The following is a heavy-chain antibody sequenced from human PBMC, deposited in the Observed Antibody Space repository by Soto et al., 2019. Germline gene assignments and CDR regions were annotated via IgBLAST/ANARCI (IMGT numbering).Heavy chain of an antibody. CDR1: GFTFSSYW. V-gene: IGHV3-7*03. J-gene: IGHJ5*02. D-gene: IGHD3-3*01. CDR2: IKQDGSEK. CDR3: ARLGRHIRFLEWSRGRWFEP. Sequence: PGGSLRLSCAASGFTFSSYWMSWVRQAPGKGLEWVANIKQDGSEKYYVDSVKGRFTISRDNAKNSLYLQMNSLRAEDTAVYYCARLGRHIRFLEWSRGRWFEPWGQGTLVNV.